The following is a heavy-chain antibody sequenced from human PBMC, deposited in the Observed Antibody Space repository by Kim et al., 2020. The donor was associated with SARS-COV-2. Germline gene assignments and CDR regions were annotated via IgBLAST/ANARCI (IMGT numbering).Heavy chain of an antibody. Sequence: SVKVSCKASGGTFSSYAISWVRQAPGQGLEWMGGIIPIFGTANYAQKFQGRVTITADESTSTAYMELSSLRSEDTAVYYCARDSPEGGPYSSGWRYYYYGMDVGGQGTTVTASS. CDR2: IIPIFGTA. CDR3: ARDSPEGGPYSSGWRYYYYGMDV. D-gene: IGHD6-19*01. CDR1: GGTFSSYA. J-gene: IGHJ6*02. V-gene: IGHV1-69*13.